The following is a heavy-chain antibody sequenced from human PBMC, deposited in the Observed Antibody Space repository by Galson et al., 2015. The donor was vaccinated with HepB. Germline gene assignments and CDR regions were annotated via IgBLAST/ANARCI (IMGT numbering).Heavy chain of an antibody. D-gene: IGHD2-21*02. CDR1: GFTFSTYG. J-gene: IGHJ6*02. CDR3: AKVALTYCGGDCYSFGPRGMDV. CDR2: ISYDGSNE. V-gene: IGHV3-30*18. Sequence: SLRLSCAASGFTFSTYGMHWVRQAPGKGLEWVAVISYDGSNEKYADSVKGRFTVSRDNSKNTLYLQMNSLRAEDTAVYYCAKVALTYCGGDCYSFGPRGMDVWGQGTTVTVSS.